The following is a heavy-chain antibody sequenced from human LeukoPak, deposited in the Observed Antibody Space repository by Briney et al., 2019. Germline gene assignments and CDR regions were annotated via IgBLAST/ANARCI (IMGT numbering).Heavy chain of an antibody. CDR3: ARAGYSSSFDY. D-gene: IGHD6-6*01. J-gene: IGHJ4*02. CDR2: IKQDGSEK. CDR1: GFTFSSYW. V-gene: IGHV3-7*01. Sequence: GGSLRLSCAASGFTFSSYWMSWVRQAPGKGLEWVTNIKQDGSEKYYVDSVKGRFTISRDNAKNSLYLQMNSLRADDTAVYYCARAGYSSSFDYWGPGTLVTVSS.